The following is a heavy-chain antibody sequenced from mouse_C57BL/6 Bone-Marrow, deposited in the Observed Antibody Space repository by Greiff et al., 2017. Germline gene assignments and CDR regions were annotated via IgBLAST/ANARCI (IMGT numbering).Heavy chain of an antibody. D-gene: IGHD2-4*01. CDR1: GYTFTSYW. Sequence: QVQLQQPGAELVKPGASVKMSCKASGYTFTSYWITWVKQRPGQGLEWIGDIYPGSGSTNYNEQFKSKATLTVDSASSTAYMQLSSLTSEDSAVYDCAREDEDYDVSWFAYWGQGTLVTVSA. V-gene: IGHV1-55*01. J-gene: IGHJ3*01. CDR2: IYPGSGST. CDR3: AREDEDYDVSWFAY.